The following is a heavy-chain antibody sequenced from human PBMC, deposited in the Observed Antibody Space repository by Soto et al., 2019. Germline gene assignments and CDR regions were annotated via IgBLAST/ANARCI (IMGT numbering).Heavy chain of an antibody. CDR2: ISPDGSST. V-gene: IGHV3-74*01. J-gene: IGHJ4*02. CDR3: ARDLATAPDY. D-gene: IGHD6-13*01. CDR1: GFTFRSYW. Sequence: VQLVESGGGLVQPGGSLRLSCAASGFTFRSYWMHWVRQAPGKGLVWVSRISPDGSSTSYADSVKGRFTISRDNAKNTLFLQMNSLRAEDTAVYYCARDLATAPDYWGQGTLVTVSS.